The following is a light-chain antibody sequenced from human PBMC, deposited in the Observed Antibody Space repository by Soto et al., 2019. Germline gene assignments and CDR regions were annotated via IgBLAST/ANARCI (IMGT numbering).Light chain of an antibody. Sequence: ESVWTQSPGTLSLSPGERATLSCRASQSVSSSYLAWYQQKPGQAPRLLIYGASSRATGIPDRFSGSGSGTDFTLTISRLEPEDFAVYYCQQYGSPITFGQGTRLEVK. CDR2: GAS. J-gene: IGKJ5*01. CDR1: QSVSSSY. CDR3: QQYGSPIT. V-gene: IGKV3-20*01.